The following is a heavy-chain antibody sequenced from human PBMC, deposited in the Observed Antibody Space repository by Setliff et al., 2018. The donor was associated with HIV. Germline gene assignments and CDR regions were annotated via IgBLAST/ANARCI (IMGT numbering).Heavy chain of an antibody. V-gene: IGHV4-38-2*01. CDR3: ARYSTLTTNFDY. D-gene: IGHD4-17*01. Sequence: SQTLSLTCAVSGYSIGSGSFWGWIRQPPGKGLEWIATIPHNGGTYYNPDPSLTGRVTISVDTSKNQFSLKLAFVTAADTAVYYCARYSTLTTNFDYWGQGTLVTVSS. CDR1: GYSIGSGSF. J-gene: IGHJ4*02. CDR2: IPHNGGT.